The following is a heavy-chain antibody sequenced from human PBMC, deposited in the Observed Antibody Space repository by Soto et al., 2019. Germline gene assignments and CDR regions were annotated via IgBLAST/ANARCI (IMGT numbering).Heavy chain of an antibody. CDR2: LSGAGGGT. CDR1: GFTFSSYA. Sequence: EVQLLESGGGLVQPGGSLRLSCAASGFTFSSYAMTWVRQAPGKGLEWVSSLSGAGGGTFYADSVKGRFTISRDNSSNTLYLQMNSLRAEDTAIYYCAKQSEYNYYYYMDVRGKGTTVTVSS. D-gene: IGHD5-12*01. J-gene: IGHJ6*03. V-gene: IGHV3-23*01. CDR3: AKQSEYNYYYYMDV.